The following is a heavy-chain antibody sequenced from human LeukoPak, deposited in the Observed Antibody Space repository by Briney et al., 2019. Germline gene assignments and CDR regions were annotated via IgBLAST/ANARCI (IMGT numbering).Heavy chain of an antibody. J-gene: IGHJ5*02. V-gene: IGHV3-30*02. D-gene: IGHD4-17*01. Sequence: GGSLRLSCAASGFTFSSCAMHWVRQAPGKGLEWVAFIRYDANSKYYADSVKGRFTISRDNSKDTLYLQMTSLRVEDTAVYYCTKGDDYGANTRLPKYNWFDPWGQGTLVTVSS. CDR1: GFTFSSCA. CDR2: IRYDANSK. CDR3: TKGDDYGANTRLPKYNWFDP.